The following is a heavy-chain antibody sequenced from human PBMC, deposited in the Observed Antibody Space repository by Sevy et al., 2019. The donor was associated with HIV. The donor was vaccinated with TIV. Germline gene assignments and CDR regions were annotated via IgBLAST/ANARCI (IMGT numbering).Heavy chain of an antibody. Sequence: ASVKVSCKASGYTFTSYGISWVRQAPGQGLEWMGWISAYNGNTNYAQKLQGRVTMATDTSTSTAYMELRSLRSDDTAVYYCARDGYLGTESYYFDYWGQGTLVTVSS. CDR3: ARDGYLGTESYYFDY. V-gene: IGHV1-18*01. J-gene: IGHJ4*02. D-gene: IGHD7-27*01. CDR2: ISAYNGNT. CDR1: GYTFTSYG.